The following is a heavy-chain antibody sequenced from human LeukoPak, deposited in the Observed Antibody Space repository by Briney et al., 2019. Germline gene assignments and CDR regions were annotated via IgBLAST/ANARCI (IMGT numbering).Heavy chain of an antibody. CDR3: AREWLYNDAFDI. Sequence: ASVKVSCKASGGTFSSYAISWVRRAPGHGLEWMGGIIPIFGTANYAQKFQGRVTITADESTSTAYMELSSLRSEDTAVYYCAREWLYNDAFDIWGQGTMVTVSS. V-gene: IGHV1-69*13. J-gene: IGHJ3*02. CDR1: GGTFSSYA. D-gene: IGHD3-22*01. CDR2: IIPIFGTA.